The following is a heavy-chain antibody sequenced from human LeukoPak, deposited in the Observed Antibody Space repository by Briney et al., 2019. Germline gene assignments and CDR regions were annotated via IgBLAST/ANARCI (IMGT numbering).Heavy chain of an antibody. D-gene: IGHD3-22*01. CDR2: INHSGST. CDR3: ARDQYYYDSSGYVDY. J-gene: IGHJ4*02. CDR1: GGSFSGYY. V-gene: IGHV4-34*01. Sequence: PSETLSLTCAVYGGSFSGYYWSWIRQPPGKGLEWIGEINHSGSTNYNPSLKSRVTISVDTSKNQFSLKLSSVTAADTAVYYCARDQYYYDSSGYVDYWGQGTLVTVSS.